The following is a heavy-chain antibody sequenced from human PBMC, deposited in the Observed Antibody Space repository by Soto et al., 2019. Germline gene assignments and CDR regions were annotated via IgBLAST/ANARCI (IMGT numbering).Heavy chain of an antibody. CDR2: IIPVFGTP. CDR3: ASGDATMIVVTTYYAMDV. J-gene: IGHJ6*02. Sequence: QVQLVQSGAEVKKPGSSVKVSCKASGGSLSNYGISWVRQAPGQGLEWMGAIIPVFGTPNYAQKFQDRVTITADESTTTVYMEVRSLTSEDTAVYYCASGDATMIVVTTYYAMDVWGQGTTVTVSS. CDR1: GGSLSNYG. D-gene: IGHD3-22*01. V-gene: IGHV1-69*12.